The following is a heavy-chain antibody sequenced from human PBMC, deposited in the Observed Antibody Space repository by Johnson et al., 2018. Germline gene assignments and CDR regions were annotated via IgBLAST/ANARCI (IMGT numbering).Heavy chain of an antibody. V-gene: IGHV3-53*01. CDR1: GFTVSRNY. J-gene: IGHJ1*01. D-gene: IGHD3-22*01. CDR3: ARAAYSCGYYTIGGAEYFHQ. CDR2: MFNDGST. Sequence: VQLVQSGGGLIQPGGSLRLSCAASGFTVSRNYMSWVRQAPGKGLEWVSVMFNDGSTYYADSVKGRFTILRDSSTNTVFLQMNSLRAEDTAVYYCARAAYSCGYYTIGGAEYFHQWGQGTRVTVSS.